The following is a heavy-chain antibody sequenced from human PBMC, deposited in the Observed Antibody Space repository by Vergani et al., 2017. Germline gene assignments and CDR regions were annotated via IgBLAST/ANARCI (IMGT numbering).Heavy chain of an antibody. Sequence: EVQLVESGGGLVQPGGSLRLSCAASGFTFGDYAMSWFRQAPGKGLAWVGFIRSKAYGGTTEYAASVKGRFTISRDDSKSIAYLQINSLKTEDTAVYYCTRDFLVSSGWYPVGFDPWGQGTLVTVSS. CDR1: GFTFGDYA. CDR3: TRDFLVSSGWYPVGFDP. D-gene: IGHD6-19*01. J-gene: IGHJ5*02. CDR2: IRSKAYGGTT. V-gene: IGHV3-49*03.